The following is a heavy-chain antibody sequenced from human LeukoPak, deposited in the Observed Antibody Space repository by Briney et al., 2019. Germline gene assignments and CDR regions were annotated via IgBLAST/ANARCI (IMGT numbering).Heavy chain of an antibody. Sequence: GGSLRLSCAVSGFTFSSYAMNWFRQAPGKGRGWFSGLTRGGETAHYADSVKGRFTISRDNSKNTLYLQMNSLRAEDTAVYYCAKDLTHYYGSGSHDYWGQGTLVTVSS. CDR2: LTRGGETA. V-gene: IGHV3-23*01. CDR3: AKDLTHYYGSGSHDY. J-gene: IGHJ4*02. CDR1: GFTFSSYA. D-gene: IGHD3-10*01.